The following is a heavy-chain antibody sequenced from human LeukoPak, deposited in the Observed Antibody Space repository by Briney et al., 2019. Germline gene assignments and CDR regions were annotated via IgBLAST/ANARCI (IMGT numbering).Heavy chain of an antibody. Sequence: GGSLRLSCAVSGFTFSSYGMSWVRQAPGKGLEWVSAISTSGGRTFYADSVKGRFTISRDNSKNTLYLQMNSLKAEDTAIYYCAKDPTDFDSSGQTYFDYWGQGTLVTVSS. CDR2: ISTSGGRT. CDR1: GFTFSSYG. CDR3: AKDPTDFDSSGQTYFDY. J-gene: IGHJ4*02. V-gene: IGHV3-23*01. D-gene: IGHD3-22*01.